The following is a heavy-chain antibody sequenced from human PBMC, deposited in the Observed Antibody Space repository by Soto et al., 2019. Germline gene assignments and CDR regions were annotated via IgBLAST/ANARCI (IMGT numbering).Heavy chain of an antibody. CDR1: GFTFSSYA. D-gene: IGHD3-22*01. V-gene: IGHV3-64*01. CDR3: ARGSSGYWFDP. CDR2: ISSNGGST. J-gene: IGHJ5*02. Sequence: EVQLVESGGGLVQPGGSLRLSCAASGFTFSSYAMHWVRQAPGKGLEYVSAISSNGGSTYYANSVKGRFTISRDNSKNTLYVQMGSLRAEDMAVYYCARGSSGYWFDPWGQGTLVTVSS.